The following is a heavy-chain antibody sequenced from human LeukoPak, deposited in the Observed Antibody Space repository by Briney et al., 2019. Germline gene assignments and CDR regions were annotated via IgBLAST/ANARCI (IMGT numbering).Heavy chain of an antibody. CDR1: GFTFYDYG. Sequence: PGGSLRLSCAASGFTFYDYGMTWVRQAPGKGLEWVSTISGSGLSTYYADSVKGRFTISRDNSKNTLYLQMNSLRAEDAAVYYCAKAPVTSCRGAFCYPFDYWGQGTLVTVSS. J-gene: IGHJ4*02. V-gene: IGHV3-23*01. D-gene: IGHD2-15*01. CDR2: ISGSGLST. CDR3: AKAPVTSCRGAFCYPFDY.